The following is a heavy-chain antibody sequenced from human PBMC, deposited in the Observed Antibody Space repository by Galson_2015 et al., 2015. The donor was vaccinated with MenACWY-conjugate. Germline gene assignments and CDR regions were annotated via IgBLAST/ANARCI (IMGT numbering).Heavy chain of an antibody. Sequence: SVKVSCKASGYSFTIYFMHWVRRAPGQGLEWMGKINPSGGTTRYAQKFQGRVTMTRDTSTSTVYMELSSLRSEDTAVYYCARGENSWSYYMDVWGKGTTVTVSS. J-gene: IGHJ6*03. D-gene: IGHD2-8*02. CDR2: INPSGGTT. CDR3: ARGENSWSYYMDV. CDR1: GYSFTIYF. V-gene: IGHV1-46*01.